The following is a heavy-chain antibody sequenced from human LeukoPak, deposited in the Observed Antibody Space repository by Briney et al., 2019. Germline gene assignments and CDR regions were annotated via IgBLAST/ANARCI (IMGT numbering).Heavy chain of an antibody. Sequence: SETLSLMCTVFGGSISSTNYYWNWIRQPPGKGLEWVGTISYTERTYYNPSLKSRVAISVDTSKNQFSLKLNSVTAADPAVYYCARHCSMISCYGQEAFEPWGQGTLVTVSS. CDR1: GGSISSTNYY. V-gene: IGHV4-39*01. CDR3: ARHCSMISCYGQEAFEP. CDR2: ISYTERT. D-gene: IGHD2-2*01. J-gene: IGHJ5*02.